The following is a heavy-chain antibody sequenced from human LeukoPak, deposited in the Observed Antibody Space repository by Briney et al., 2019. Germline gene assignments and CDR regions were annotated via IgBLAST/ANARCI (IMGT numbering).Heavy chain of an antibody. CDR1: GFTFSSYS. D-gene: IGHD2-21*02. J-gene: IGHJ6*02. CDR3: ARGPLLGYYGMDV. Sequence: PGGSLRLSCAASGFTFSSYSMNWVRQAPGKGLEWVSSISSSSSYIYYADSVKGRFTISRDNAKNSLYLQMNSLRAEDTAVYYCARGPLLGYYGMDVWGQGTTVTVSS. CDR2: ISSSSSYI. V-gene: IGHV3-21*01.